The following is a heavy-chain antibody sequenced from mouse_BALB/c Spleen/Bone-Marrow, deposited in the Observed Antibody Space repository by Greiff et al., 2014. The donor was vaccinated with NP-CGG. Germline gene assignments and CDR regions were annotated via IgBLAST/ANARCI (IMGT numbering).Heavy chain of an antibody. CDR2: INPSNGRT. D-gene: IGHD2-1*01. CDR3: ARGDGKYAFAY. V-gene: IGHV1S81*02. Sequence: VKLMESGAELVKPGASVKLSCKASGHTFTTYWMQWVKQRPGQGLEWIGEINPSNGRTNYNEKFKRKATLTVDKSSSTAYMQLSSLTSEDSAVDYCARGDGKYAFAYWGQGTLVTVSA. CDR1: GHTFTTYW. J-gene: IGHJ3*01.